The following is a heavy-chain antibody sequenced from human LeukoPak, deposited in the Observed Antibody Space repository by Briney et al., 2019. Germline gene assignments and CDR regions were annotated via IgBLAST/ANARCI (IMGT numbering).Heavy chain of an antibody. D-gene: IGHD3-9*01. V-gene: IGHV4-34*01. J-gene: IGHJ4*02. CDR3: ARGAYFDWLFGYSWKPFDY. CDR2: INHSGST. CDR1: GGSFSGYY. Sequence: PSETLSLTCAVYGGSFSGYYWSWIRQPPGKGLEWIEEINHSGSTNYNPSLKSRVTISVDTSKNQFSLKLSSVTAADTAVYYCARGAYFDWLFGYSWKPFDYWGQGTLVTVSS.